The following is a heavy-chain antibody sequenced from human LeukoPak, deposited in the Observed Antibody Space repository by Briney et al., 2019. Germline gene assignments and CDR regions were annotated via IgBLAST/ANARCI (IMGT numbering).Heavy chain of an antibody. CDR3: AIIHHRIVGAITDDAFDI. V-gene: IGHV4-30-4*08. CDR2: IYYSGST. D-gene: IGHD1-26*01. Sequence: PSETLSLTCTVSGGSISSGDYYWSWIRQPPGKGLEWIGYIYYSGSTYYNPSLKSRVTISVDTSKNQFSLKLSSVTAADTAVYYCAIIHHRIVGAITDDAFDIWGQGTMVTVSS. J-gene: IGHJ3*02. CDR1: GGSISSGDYY.